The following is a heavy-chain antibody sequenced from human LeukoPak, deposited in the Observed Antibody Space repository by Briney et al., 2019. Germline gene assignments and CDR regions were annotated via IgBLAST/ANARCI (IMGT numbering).Heavy chain of an antibody. Sequence: PGGSLRLSCAASGFTFDDYAMHWVRQAPGKGLEWVSLISGDGGSTYYADSVKGRFTIPRDNSKNSLYLQMNSLRTEDTALYYCAKGGAYCGGDCSTQGDYFDYWGQGTLVTVSS. CDR2: ISGDGGST. CDR3: AKGGAYCGGDCSTQGDYFDY. J-gene: IGHJ4*02. D-gene: IGHD2-21*02. V-gene: IGHV3-43*02. CDR1: GFTFDDYA.